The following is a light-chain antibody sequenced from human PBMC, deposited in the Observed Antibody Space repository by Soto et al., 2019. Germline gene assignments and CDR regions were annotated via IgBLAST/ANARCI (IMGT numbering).Light chain of an antibody. CDR2: DAS. J-gene: IGKJ1*01. CDR3: QQYINWPRT. Sequence: EIVMTQSPATLSVSPGERATLSCRASQSVSSNLAWYQQKPGQAPRLLIFDASTRAPGIPARFSGSGSGTEVTLTISSLQSEDFAVYYCQQYINWPRTFGQGTKVEIK. CDR1: QSVSSN. V-gene: IGKV3-15*01.